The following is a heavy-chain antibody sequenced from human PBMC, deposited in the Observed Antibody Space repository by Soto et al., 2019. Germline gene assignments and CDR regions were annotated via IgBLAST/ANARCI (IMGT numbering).Heavy chain of an antibody. CDR2: IRSKTDGGTT. D-gene: IGHD3-10*01. CDR3: TTDPGRTVRGY. J-gene: IGHJ4*02. Sequence: EVQLVESGGGLEKPGGSLRLSCAGSGFTFSNAWMNWVRQTPGKGLEWVGHIRSKTDGGTTDYAAPVKGRFIVSRDDSKNTLYLQMNSLKTEDTAVYYCTTDPGRTVRGYWGQGTLVTVSS. V-gene: IGHV3-15*07. CDR1: GFTFSNAW.